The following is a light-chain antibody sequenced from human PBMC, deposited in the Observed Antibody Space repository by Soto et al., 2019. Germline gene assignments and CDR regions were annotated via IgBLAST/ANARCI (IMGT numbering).Light chain of an antibody. V-gene: IGLV1-44*01. CDR2: SNN. J-gene: IGLJ1*01. CDR3: AAWDDSRNGQV. CDR1: SSNIGSNT. Sequence: QSVLTQPPSASGTPGQRVTISCSGSSSNIGSNTVNWYQQLPGTAPKLLIYSNNQRPSGVPDRFSGSKSGTSASLAISGLQSGDEADYYCAAWDDSRNGQVFGTGTKVTAL.